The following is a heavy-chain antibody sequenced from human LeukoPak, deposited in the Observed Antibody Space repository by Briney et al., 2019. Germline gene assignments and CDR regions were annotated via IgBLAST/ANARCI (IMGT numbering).Heavy chain of an antibody. CDR1: SGSISSGSYY. J-gene: IGHJ5*02. Sequence: SETLSLTCTVSSGSISSGSYYWSWIRQPVGKRLEWIGRIQIRGSTDYNPSLKSRVSISVDMSKNQFSLKLTSVTAADTAVYYCARSRTALVGATHPPAAWGQGTLVTVSS. CDR2: IQIRGST. D-gene: IGHD1-26*01. CDR3: ARSRTALVGATHPPAA. V-gene: IGHV4-61*02.